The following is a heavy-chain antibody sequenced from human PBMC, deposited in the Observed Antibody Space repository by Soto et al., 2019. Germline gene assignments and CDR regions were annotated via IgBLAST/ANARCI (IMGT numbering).Heavy chain of an antibody. J-gene: IGHJ4*02. Sequence: SETLSFTCTVSGVSISSSGYYWSSIRQHPGKGLEWIGYIYYSGSTYYNPSLKSRVTISVDTSKNQFSLKLSSATAADTAVYYCARSGYSYGPNPLLYWGQGTLVTVS. V-gene: IGHV4-31*03. CDR3: ARSGYSYGPNPLLY. CDR2: IYYSGST. D-gene: IGHD5-18*01. CDR1: GVSISSSGYY.